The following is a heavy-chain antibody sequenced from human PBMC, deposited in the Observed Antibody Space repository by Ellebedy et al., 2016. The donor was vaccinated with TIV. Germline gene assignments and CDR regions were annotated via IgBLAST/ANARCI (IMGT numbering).Heavy chain of an antibody. V-gene: IGHV1-69*13. CDR3: ARDETTVVTPYAFDI. Sequence: SVKVSXXASGGTFSSYAISWVRQAPGQGLEWMGGTIPIFGTANYAQKFRGRVTITADESTSTAYMELSSLRSEDTAVYYCARDETTVVTPYAFDIWGQGTMVTVSS. CDR1: GGTFSSYA. J-gene: IGHJ3*02. D-gene: IGHD4-23*01. CDR2: TIPIFGTA.